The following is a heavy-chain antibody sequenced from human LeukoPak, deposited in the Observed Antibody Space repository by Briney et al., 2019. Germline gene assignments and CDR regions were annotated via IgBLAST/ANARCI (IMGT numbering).Heavy chain of an antibody. CDR3: AGEYYYGSGNYYNRIDY. CDR2: INPNSGGT. Sequence: GASVKVSYKSSGYTFTAYYIHWVRQAPGQGLEWMGWINPNSGGTNYPQEFQGRVTMTRDTSISTAYMVLNRLRSDDTAVYYCAGEYYYGSGNYYNRIDYWGQGTLVTVSS. J-gene: IGHJ4*02. CDR1: GYTFTAYY. V-gene: IGHV1-2*02. D-gene: IGHD3-10*01.